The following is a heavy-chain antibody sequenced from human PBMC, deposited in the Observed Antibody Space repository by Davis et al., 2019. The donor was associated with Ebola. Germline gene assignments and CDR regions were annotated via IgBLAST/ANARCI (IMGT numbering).Heavy chain of an antibody. V-gene: IGHV4-34*01. CDR3: SDWNR. CDR2: IDHSGIR. J-gene: IGHJ4*02. CDR1: GVSFTGQV. Sequence: SQTLSLTCAVYGVSFTGQVWNWIRQSPGKGLEWIGEIDHSGIRTYNPSLESRVTMSVDTSKTQFSLRLKSVTAADTAVYYCSDWNRWGQGTLVTVSS. D-gene: IGHD1-1*01.